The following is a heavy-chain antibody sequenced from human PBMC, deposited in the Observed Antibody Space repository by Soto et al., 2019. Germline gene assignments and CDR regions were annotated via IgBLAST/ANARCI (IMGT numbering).Heavy chain of an antibody. CDR2: INHSGST. D-gene: IGHD3-3*01. V-gene: IGHV4-34*01. CDR1: GGSFSGYY. Sequence: SETLSLTCAVYGGSFSGYYWSWVRQPPGKGLEWIGEINHSGSTNYNPSLKSRVTISVDTSKNQFSLKLSSVTAADTAVYYCARGGITIFGGNRPIVYWGQGTLVTVSS. J-gene: IGHJ4*02. CDR3: ARGGITIFGGNRPIVY.